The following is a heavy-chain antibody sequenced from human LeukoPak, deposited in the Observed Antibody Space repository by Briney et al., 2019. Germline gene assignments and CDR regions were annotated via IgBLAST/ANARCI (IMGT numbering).Heavy chain of an antibody. Sequence: SETLSLTCTVSGASISSHSWSWIRQPAGKGLDWIWRIYNSGTTNYSPSLKSRVTMSVDTSKNQRSLKLSSVTAADTAVYYCARGAVGATEYFQHWGQGTLVTVSS. V-gene: IGHV4-4*07. CDR2: IYNSGTT. J-gene: IGHJ1*01. D-gene: IGHD1-26*01. CDR1: GASISSHS. CDR3: ARGAVGATEYFQH.